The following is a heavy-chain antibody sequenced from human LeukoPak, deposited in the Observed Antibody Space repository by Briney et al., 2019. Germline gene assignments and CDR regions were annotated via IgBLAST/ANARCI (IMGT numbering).Heavy chain of an antibody. J-gene: IGHJ4*02. D-gene: IGHD3-16*01. CDR3: AKQGRDMLTFGGVTGSFDY. V-gene: IGHV3-23*01. CDR1: GFTFSSYA. CDR2: ISGSGGST. Sequence: PGGSLRLSCAASGFTFSSYAMSWVRQAPGKGLEWVSAISGSGGSTYYADSVKGRFTISRDNSKNTLYLQMNSLRAEDTAVYYCAKQGRDMLTFGGVTGSFDYWGQGTLVTVSS.